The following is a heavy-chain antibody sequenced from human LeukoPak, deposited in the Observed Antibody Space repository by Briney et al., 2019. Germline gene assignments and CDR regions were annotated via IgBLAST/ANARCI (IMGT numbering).Heavy chain of an antibody. D-gene: IGHD1-1*01. J-gene: IGHJ4*02. V-gene: IGHV3-7*03. CDR1: GFTFSESW. CDR2: LNLDGSDK. CDR3: AKGKRYPDY. Sequence: GGSLRLSRVVSGFTFSESWMSWVRQAPGKGLGWVASLNLDGSDKYYVDSVKGRFTISRDNAKNSLYLQMDSLRVEDTAVYYCAKGKRYPDYWGQGTLVTVSS.